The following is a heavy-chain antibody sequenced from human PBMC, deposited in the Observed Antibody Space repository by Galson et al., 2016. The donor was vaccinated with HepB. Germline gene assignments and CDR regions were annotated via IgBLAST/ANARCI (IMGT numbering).Heavy chain of an antibody. CDR1: GFTFSSYG. J-gene: IGHJ2*01. D-gene: IGHD3-22*01. CDR3: AKDSSGYNWYFDL. CDR2: IWYDGSDK. V-gene: IGHV3-33*06. Sequence: SLRLSCAASGFTFSSYGMHWVRQAPGKGLEWVAVIWYDGSDKYYADSVKGRFTISRDNSKNTLYLQMNSLRAEDTAIYHCAKDSSGYNWYFDLWGRGTLVTVSS.